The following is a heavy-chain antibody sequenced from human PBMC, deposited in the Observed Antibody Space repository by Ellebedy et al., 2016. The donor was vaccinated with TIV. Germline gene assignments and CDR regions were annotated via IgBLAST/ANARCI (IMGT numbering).Heavy chain of an antibody. J-gene: IGHJ4*02. CDR3: SIGLY. Sequence: AASVKVSCKTSGYIFTTYAISWVRQAPGQGLEWMGWINTYNGNTEYAQKPQARVTVTTDTYTSTVYMELGSLRSDDTAVYYCSIGLYWGQGTLFTVPS. CDR2: INTYNGNT. V-gene: IGHV1-18*01. CDR1: GYIFTTYA.